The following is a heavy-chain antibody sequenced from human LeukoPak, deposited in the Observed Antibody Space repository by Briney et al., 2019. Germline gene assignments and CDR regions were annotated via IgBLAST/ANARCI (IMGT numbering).Heavy chain of an antibody. D-gene: IGHD3-10*01. CDR1: GYTFTSYG. Sequence: ASVKVSCKASGYTFTSYGISWVRQAPGQGLEWMGWISAYNGNTNYAQKLQGRVTMTTDTSTSTAYMELSRLRSDDTAVYYCARDPVWFGELFLDYWGQGTLVTVSS. CDR3: ARDPVWFGELFLDY. CDR2: ISAYNGNT. J-gene: IGHJ4*02. V-gene: IGHV1-18*01.